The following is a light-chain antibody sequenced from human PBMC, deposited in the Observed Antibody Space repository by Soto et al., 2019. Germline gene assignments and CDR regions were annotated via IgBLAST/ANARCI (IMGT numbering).Light chain of an antibody. CDR1: SSDVVGYNS. CDR3: SSYTSNNARV. J-gene: IGLJ2*01. CDR2: DVS. Sequence: QSALTQPASVSGSLGQSITISCTGTSSDVVGYNSVSWYQQHPGKAPKLIIYDVSNRPSGLSNRFSGSKSGNTASLTISGLQAEDEADYYCSSYTSNNARVFGGGTKLTVL. V-gene: IGLV2-14*03.